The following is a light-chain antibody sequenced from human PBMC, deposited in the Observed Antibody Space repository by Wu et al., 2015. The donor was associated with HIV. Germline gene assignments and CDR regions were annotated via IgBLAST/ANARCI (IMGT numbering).Light chain of an antibody. CDR3: QQRSDRPLT. CDR2: ATS. CDR1: QSVSSNY. Sequence: DILLTQSPGTLPLSPGERATLSCRASQSVSSNYLAWYQQKPGQAPRLLIYATSNRATGIPDRISGSGSGTLFTLTISSLESEDSAVYYCQQRSDRPLTFGQGTRLEIK. V-gene: IGKV3D-20*02. J-gene: IGKJ5*01.